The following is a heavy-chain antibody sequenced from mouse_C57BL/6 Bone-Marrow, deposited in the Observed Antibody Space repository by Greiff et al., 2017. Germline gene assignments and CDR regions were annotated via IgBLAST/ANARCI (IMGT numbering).Heavy chain of an antibody. J-gene: IGHJ3*01. CDR2: IDPSDSYT. Sequence: QVQLQQPGAELVRPGTSVKLSCKASGYTFTSYWMHWVKQRPGQGLEWIGVIDPSDSYTNYNQKFKGKATLTVDTSSSTAYMQLSSLTSEDSAVYYCASDGVTPWFAYWGQGTLVTVSA. D-gene: IGHD2-2*01. V-gene: IGHV1-59*01. CDR1: GYTFTSYW. CDR3: ASDGVTPWFAY.